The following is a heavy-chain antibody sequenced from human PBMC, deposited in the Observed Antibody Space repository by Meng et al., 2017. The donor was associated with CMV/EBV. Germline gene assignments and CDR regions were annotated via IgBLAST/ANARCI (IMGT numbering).Heavy chain of an antibody. CDR3: ARGTTDYYYYYGMDV. J-gene: IGHJ6*02. Sequence: SGHTFTGYYMHWVRQAPGQGLEWMGWINPNSGGTNYAQKFQGRVTMTRDTSISTAYMELSRLRSDDTAVYYCARGTTDYYYYYGMDVWGQGTTVTVSS. D-gene: IGHD1-7*01. CDR2: INPNSGGT. CDR1: GHTFTGYY. V-gene: IGHV1-2*02.